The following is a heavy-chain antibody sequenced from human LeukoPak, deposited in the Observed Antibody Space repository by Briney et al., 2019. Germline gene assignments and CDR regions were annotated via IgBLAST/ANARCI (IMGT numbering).Heavy chain of an antibody. D-gene: IGHD2-2*01. CDR3: ARSYQLLWGVVDYYYYYGMDV. CDR2: IIPILGIA. J-gene: IGHJ6*02. Sequence: GASVKVSCKASGGTFSSYAISWVRQAPGQGLEWMGRIIPILGIANYAQKLQGRVTMTTDTSTSTAYMELRSLRSDDTAVYYCARSYQLLWGVVDYYYYYGMDVWGQGTTVTVSS. CDR1: GGTFSSYA. V-gene: IGHV1-69*04.